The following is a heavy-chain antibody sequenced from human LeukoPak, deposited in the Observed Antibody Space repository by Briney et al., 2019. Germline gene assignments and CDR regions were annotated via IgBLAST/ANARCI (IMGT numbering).Heavy chain of an antibody. Sequence: ASVKVSCKASGYTFTNHYMHWVRQAPGQGLEWMGWINPNSGGTNYAQKFQGRVTMTRDTSISTAYMDLSRLRSDDTAVCYCARGGVGATYYFDYWGQGTLVTVSS. CDR2: INPNSGGT. CDR3: ARGGVGATYYFDY. J-gene: IGHJ4*02. D-gene: IGHD1-26*01. V-gene: IGHV1-2*02. CDR1: GYTFTNHY.